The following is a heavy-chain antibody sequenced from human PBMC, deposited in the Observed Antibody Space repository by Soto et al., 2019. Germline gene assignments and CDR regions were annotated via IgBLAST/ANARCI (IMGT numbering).Heavy chain of an antibody. CDR2: GFNRGTT. J-gene: IGHJ4*02. CDR3: ARGAPLLQYDY. CDR1: AASVSRDTFY. V-gene: IGHV4-61*01. Sequence: QVQLQQSGPGLVKPSETPSLTCTVYAASVSRDTFYWAWIRHPPGKGLEWIGFGFNRGTTNYTPSCKRRFTISVETSRSQSSLKISSLPAADTALYYCARGAPLLQYDYWGEGTLVTVSS.